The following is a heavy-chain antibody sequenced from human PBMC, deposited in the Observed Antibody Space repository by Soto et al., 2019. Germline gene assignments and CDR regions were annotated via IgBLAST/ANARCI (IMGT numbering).Heavy chain of an antibody. CDR3: ARSEEDSDYYYYGMDV. CDR1: GDTVSINSVA. J-gene: IGHJ6*02. CDR2: TYYRSRWYS. V-gene: IGHV6-1*01. Sequence: QTLSLTCFGSGDTVSINSVALNLVRQSPSRGLEWLGRTYYRSRWYSDYAVSVRSRIDINADTSKNQVSLQLNSVTPEDTAVYYCARSEEDSDYYYYGMDVWGQGTTVTVSS. D-gene: IGHD2-15*01.